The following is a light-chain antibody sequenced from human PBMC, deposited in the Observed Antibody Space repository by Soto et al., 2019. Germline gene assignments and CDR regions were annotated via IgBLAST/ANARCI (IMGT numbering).Light chain of an antibody. CDR1: KSNVGDNT. CDR3: SAWDDILKGVI. CDR2: TNY. J-gene: IGLJ2*01. Sequence: QSVMSQPPSASGTPGQRITISCSGSKSNVGDNTVNWFQQVPGTAPRLLIHTNYQRPSGVPDRFSGSKSGTSASLAISGLQSEDEADYFCSAWDDILKGVIFGGGTKVTVL. V-gene: IGLV1-44*01.